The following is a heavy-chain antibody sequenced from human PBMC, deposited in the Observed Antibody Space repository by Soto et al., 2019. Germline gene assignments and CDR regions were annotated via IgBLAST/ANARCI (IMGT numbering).Heavy chain of an antibody. J-gene: IGHJ3*01. V-gene: IGHV3-23*01. CDR2: MSGTGGST. CDR3: GKGNSKWGTGDAFDP. Sequence: VQLLESGGGVVQPGGSLRLSCAASGFTFNNYALNWVRQAPGKGLEWVSSMSGTGGSTFYAGSAKGRFTISRDNSKNTMFMQMTSLRAEDTAVYYCGKGNSKWGTGDAFDPWGQGTMVTVSS. CDR1: GFTFNNYA. D-gene: IGHD7-27*01.